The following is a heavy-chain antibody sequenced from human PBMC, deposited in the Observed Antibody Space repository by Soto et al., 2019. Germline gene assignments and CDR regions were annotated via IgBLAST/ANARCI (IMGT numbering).Heavy chain of an antibody. Sequence: PSETLSLTCFVSGYSITAGGYYWSWIRHHPGKGLEWIGSFYSSGSIIYNPSLRSRVSISGDTSSNQFFMSLTSVTAADTARYYCARMYSSGSGWLHPWGRGTLVTVSS. CDR1: GYSITAGGYY. V-gene: IGHV4-31*03. CDR3: ARMYSSGSGWLHP. CDR2: FYSSGSI. J-gene: IGHJ5*02. D-gene: IGHD6-19*01.